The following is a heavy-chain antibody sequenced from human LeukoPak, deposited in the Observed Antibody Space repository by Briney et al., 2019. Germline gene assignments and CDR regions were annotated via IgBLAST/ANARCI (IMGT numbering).Heavy chain of an antibody. Sequence: SETLSLTCIVSGGSISSYYWSWIRQPPGKGLEWIAYIYYSGSTNYNPSLKSRVTISVVTSKNQCSLKLSSVTAADTAVYYCARARYSSAPFDYWGQGTLITASS. V-gene: IGHV4-59*01. J-gene: IGHJ4*02. D-gene: IGHD6-25*01. CDR1: GGSISSYY. CDR3: ARARYSSAPFDY. CDR2: IYYSGST.